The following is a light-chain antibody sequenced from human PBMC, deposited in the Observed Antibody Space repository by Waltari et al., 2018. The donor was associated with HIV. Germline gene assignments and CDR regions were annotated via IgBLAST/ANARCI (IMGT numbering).Light chain of an antibody. CDR2: SAS. CDR3: QQRSNWPLT. Sequence: EIVLTQSPATLSFSPGERATLSCRASQNVSSSLAWYQQKPGQPPRLLIYSASNRASGIPARLSGSGSGADFTLTISSLEPEDFAIYYCQQRSNWPLTFGGGTKVDI. CDR1: QNVSSS. J-gene: IGKJ4*01. V-gene: IGKV3-11*01.